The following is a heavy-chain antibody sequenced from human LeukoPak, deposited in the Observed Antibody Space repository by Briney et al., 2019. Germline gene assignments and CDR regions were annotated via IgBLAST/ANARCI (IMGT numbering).Heavy chain of an antibody. CDR2: ITGSGQTK. Sequence: GGSLRLSCVVSGFTFSDYAMSWVRRAPGKGLEWVSAITGSGQTKYYTDSVKGRFTMSRDNSKNTLYLQMNSLRDEDTAEYFCAKESLVVIESYFDNWAREPWSSSPQ. D-gene: IGHD3-22*01. CDR3: AKESLVVIESYFDN. V-gene: IGHV3-23*01. CDR1: GFTFSDYA. J-gene: IGHJ4*02.